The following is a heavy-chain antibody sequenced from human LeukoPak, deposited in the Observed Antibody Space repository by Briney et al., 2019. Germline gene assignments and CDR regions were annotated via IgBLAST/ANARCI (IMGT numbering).Heavy chain of an antibody. CDR1: GFTFSSYE. J-gene: IGHJ4*02. V-gene: IGHV3-48*03. D-gene: IGHD6-19*01. CDR3: ARRAVAGPLDY. Sequence: GSLRLSCAASGFTFSSYEMNWVRQAPGKGLEWVSYISSSGSTIYYADSVKGRFTISRDNSKNTLYLQMNSLRAEDTAVYFCARRAVAGPLDYWGQGTLVTVSS. CDR2: ISSSGSTI.